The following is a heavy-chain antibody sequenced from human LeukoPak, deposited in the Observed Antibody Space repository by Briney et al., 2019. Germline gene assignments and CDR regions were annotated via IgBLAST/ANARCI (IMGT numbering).Heavy chain of an antibody. D-gene: IGHD5-18*01. CDR3: ATRGYNYDRGFDP. V-gene: IGHV4-4*02. Sequence: MTSGTLSLTCAVSGGSINSYNWWSWVRQPPGKGLVWIGEIYQSGSTNYNPSLKSRVTISVDKSKNQFSLKLNSVTAADTAVYYCATRGYNYDRGFDPWGQGTLVTVSS. CDR1: GGSINSYNW. J-gene: IGHJ5*02. CDR2: IYQSGST.